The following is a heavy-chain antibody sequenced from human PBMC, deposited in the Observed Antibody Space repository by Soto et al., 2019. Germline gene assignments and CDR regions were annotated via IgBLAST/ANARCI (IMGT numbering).Heavy chain of an antibody. Sequence: QVQLVQSGAEVKKPGSSVKVSCKASGGTFSSYAISWVRQAPGQGLEWMGGIIPIFGTANYAQKFQGRVTITADESTSTAYMELSSLRSEDTAVYYCARVLVPADSYYYYGMDVWGQGTTVTVSS. D-gene: IGHD2-2*01. CDR1: GGTFSSYA. J-gene: IGHJ6*02. CDR3: ARVLVPADSYYYYGMDV. V-gene: IGHV1-69*12. CDR2: IIPIFGTA.